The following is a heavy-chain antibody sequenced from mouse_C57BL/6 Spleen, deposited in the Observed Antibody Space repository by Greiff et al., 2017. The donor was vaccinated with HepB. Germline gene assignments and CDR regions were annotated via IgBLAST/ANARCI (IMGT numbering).Heavy chain of an antibody. CDR3: AREDY. CDR1: GYTFTSYW. J-gene: IGHJ2*01. CDR2: IDPSDSNT. V-gene: IGHV1-50*01. Sequence: QVQLQQPGAELVKPGASVKLSCKASGYTFTSYWMQWVKQRPGQGLEWIGEIDPSDSNTNYNQKFKGKATLTVDTSSSTAYMQLSSLTSEDSAVYNYAREDYWGQGTTLTVSS.